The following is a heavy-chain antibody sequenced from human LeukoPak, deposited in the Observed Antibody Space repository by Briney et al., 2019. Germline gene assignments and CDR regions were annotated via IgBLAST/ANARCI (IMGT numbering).Heavy chain of an antibody. CDR1: GGSFSGYY. CDR3: AREGIAVAGFRNWFDP. Sequence: SETLSLTCAVYGGSFSGYYWSWVRQPPGKGLEWIGEINHSGSTNYNPSLKSRVTISVDTSKNQFSLKLSSVTAADTAVYYCAREGIAVAGFRNWFDPWGQGTLVTVSS. CDR2: INHSGST. V-gene: IGHV4-34*01. D-gene: IGHD6-19*01. J-gene: IGHJ5*02.